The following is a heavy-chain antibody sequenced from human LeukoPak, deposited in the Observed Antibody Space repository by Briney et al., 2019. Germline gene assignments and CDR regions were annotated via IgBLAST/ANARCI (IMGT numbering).Heavy chain of an antibody. CDR3: AKIRGYCSGGSCFGP. CDR1: GFTFSSYA. D-gene: IGHD2-15*01. Sequence: GGSLRLSCAASGFTFSSYAMHWVRQAPGKGLEYVTAISSNGGSTYYANSVKGRFTISRDNSKNTLYLQMGSLRAEDTAVYYCAKIRGYCSGGSCFGPWGQGTLVTVSS. V-gene: IGHV3-64*01. J-gene: IGHJ5*02. CDR2: ISSNGGST.